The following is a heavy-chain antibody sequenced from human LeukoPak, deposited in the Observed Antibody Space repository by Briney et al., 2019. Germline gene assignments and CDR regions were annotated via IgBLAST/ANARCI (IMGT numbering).Heavy chain of an antibody. D-gene: IGHD3-22*01. CDR2: IIPILGIA. CDR3: ARAGLYYYDSSGYVDY. V-gene: IGHV1-69*04. Sequence: EASVEVSCKASGGTFSSYAISWVRQAPGQGLEWMGRIIPILGIANYAQKFQGGVTITADKSTSTAYMELSSLRSEDTAVYYCARAGLYYYDSSGYVDYWGQGTLVTVSS. CDR1: GGTFSSYA. J-gene: IGHJ4*02.